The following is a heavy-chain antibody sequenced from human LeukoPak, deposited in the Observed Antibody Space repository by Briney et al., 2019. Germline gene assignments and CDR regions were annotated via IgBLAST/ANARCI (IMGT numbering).Heavy chain of an antibody. V-gene: IGHV1-69*13. CDR2: IIPIFGTA. CDR3: ARDFAAAGPSE. CDR1: GYTFTSYA. J-gene: IGHJ4*02. Sequence: ASVKVSCKASGYTFTSYAISWVRQAPGQGLEWMGGIIPIFGTANYAQKFQGRVTITADESTSTAYMELSSLRSEDTAVYYCARDFAAAGPSEWGQGTLVTVSS. D-gene: IGHD6-13*01.